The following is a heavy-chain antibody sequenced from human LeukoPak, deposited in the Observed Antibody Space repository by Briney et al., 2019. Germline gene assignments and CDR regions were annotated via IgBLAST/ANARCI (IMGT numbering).Heavy chain of an antibody. V-gene: IGHV7-4-1*02. D-gene: IGHD6-13*01. CDR2: INTNTGNP. CDR3: AREFGGSWYELGSAG. J-gene: IGHJ4*02. CDR1: GYTFTSYG. Sequence: ASVKVSCKASGYTFTSYGISWVRQAPGQGLEWMGWINTNTGNPTYAQGFTGRFVFSLDTSVSTAYLQISSLKAEDTAVYYCAREFGGSWYELGSAGWGQGTLVTVSS.